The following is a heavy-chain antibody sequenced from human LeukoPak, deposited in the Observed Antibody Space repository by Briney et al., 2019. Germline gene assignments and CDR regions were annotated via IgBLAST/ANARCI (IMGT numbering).Heavy chain of an antibody. CDR2: IYWDDDK. J-gene: IGHJ4*02. V-gene: IGHV2-5*02. CDR1: GFSLSTRGVG. CDR3: AHRRSGFPYFDY. D-gene: IGHD3-22*01. Sequence: SGPTLVKPTQTLTLTCTFSGFSLSTRGVGVGWIRQPPGKALEWLALIYWDDDKRYSPSLKSRLTITKDTSKNQVVLTMTNMDPVDTATYYCAHRRSGFPYFDYWGQGTLVTVCS.